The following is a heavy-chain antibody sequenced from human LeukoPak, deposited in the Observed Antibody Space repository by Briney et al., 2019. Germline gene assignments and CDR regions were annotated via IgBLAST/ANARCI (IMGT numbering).Heavy chain of an antibody. V-gene: IGHV1-2*02. J-gene: IGHJ4*02. D-gene: IGHD6-13*01. CDR2: INPNSGGT. CDR1: GYTFTGYY. CDR3: ARDLRPGIAAAGGFDY. Sequence: SVKVSCKASGYTFTGYYMHWVRQAPGQGLEWMGWINPNSGGTNYAQKFQGRVTMTRDTSISTAYMELSRLRSDDTAVYYCARDLRPGIAAAGGFDYWGQGTLVTVSS.